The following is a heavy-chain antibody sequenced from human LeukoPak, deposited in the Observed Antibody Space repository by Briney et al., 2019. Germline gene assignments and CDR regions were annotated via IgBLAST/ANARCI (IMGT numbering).Heavy chain of an antibody. CDR1: GGSISSSSYY. CDR3: ARRELLSTPDAFDI. Sequence: SETPSLTCTVSGGSISSSSYYWGWIRQPPGKGLEWIGSIYYSGSTYYNPSLKSRVTISVDTSKNQFSLKVSSVTAADTAVYYCARRELLSTPDAFDIWGQGTTVTVSS. D-gene: IGHD3-10*01. CDR2: IYYSGST. J-gene: IGHJ3*02. V-gene: IGHV4-39*01.